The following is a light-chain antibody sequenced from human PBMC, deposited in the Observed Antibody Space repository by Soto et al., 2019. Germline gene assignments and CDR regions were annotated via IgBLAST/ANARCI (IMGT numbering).Light chain of an antibody. Sequence: EIVMTQSPATLSVSPGERATLSCRASQSVSSNLAWYQQKPGQAPRLLIYGASTRATGIPARFSGSGSGTDFTPTISRLQSEDFAVYYRQQNNNSPRTFGQGTKVEIK. V-gene: IGKV3-15*01. CDR2: GAS. CDR1: QSVSSN. CDR3: QQNNNSPRT. J-gene: IGKJ1*01.